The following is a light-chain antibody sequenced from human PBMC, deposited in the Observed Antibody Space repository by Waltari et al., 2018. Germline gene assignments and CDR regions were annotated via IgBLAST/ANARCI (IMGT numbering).Light chain of an antibody. CDR1: QSVLRNSTKRNS. CDR2: WAS. J-gene: IGKJ1*01. CDR3: QQFYSTPT. V-gene: IGKV4-1*01. Sequence: DIVMTQSPDSLALSLGERATINCKSSQSVLRNSTKRNSLAWLQQRPGQPPKLLIYWASTRDSGFPDRFTGSGSGTDFTLTINSLQAEDVAVYYCQQFYSTPTFGQGTKVEI.